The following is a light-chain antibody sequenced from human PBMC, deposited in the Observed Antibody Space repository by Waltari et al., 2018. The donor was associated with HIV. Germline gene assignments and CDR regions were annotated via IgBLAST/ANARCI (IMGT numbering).Light chain of an antibody. J-gene: IGKJ4*01. V-gene: IGKV1-33*01. CDR3: QQYEKLPLT. CDR1: QDINKY. CDR2: DAS. Sequence: DIQMTQSPFSLSASVGDRVTITCQASQDINKYLNWYQQRLGKAPKILIYDASNLQTGVPSRFSGAGSGTDFSFNISSLQPEDFATYYCQQYEKLPLTFGEGTRVEIK.